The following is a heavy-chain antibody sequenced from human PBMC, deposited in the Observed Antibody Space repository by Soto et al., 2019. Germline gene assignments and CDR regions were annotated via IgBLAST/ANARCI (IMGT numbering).Heavy chain of an antibody. CDR2: INPSGGST. CDR3: ARECAAIVVVPAAPGIDAFDI. V-gene: IGHV1-46*01. J-gene: IGHJ3*02. D-gene: IGHD2-2*01. Sequence: ASVKVSCKASGYTFTSYYMHWVRQAPGQGLEWMGIINPSGGSTSYAQKFQGRVTMTRDTSTSTVYMELSSLRSEDTAVYHCARECAAIVVVPAAPGIDAFDIWGQGTMVTVSS. CDR1: GYTFTSYY.